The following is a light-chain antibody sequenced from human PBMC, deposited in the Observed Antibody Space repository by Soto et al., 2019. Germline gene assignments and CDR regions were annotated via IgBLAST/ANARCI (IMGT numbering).Light chain of an antibody. J-gene: IGKJ1*01. V-gene: IGKV3-20*01. CDR3: QQYGSSPGT. CDR1: QSVGNY. Sequence: EKVLTQSPATLSLSPGERATLSCRASQSVGNYLAWYQQKPGQAPRLLIYGASSRATGIPDRFSGSGSGTDFTLTISRLEPEDFAVYYCQQYGSSPGTFGQGTKVDIK. CDR2: GAS.